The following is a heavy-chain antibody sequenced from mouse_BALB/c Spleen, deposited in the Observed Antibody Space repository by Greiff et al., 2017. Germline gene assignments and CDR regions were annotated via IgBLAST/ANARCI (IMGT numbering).Heavy chain of an antibody. V-gene: IGHV1-80*01. CDR3: ASHAYYGSIAY. D-gene: IGHD1-2*01. CDR2: IYPGDGDT. CDR1: GYAFSSYW. J-gene: IGHJ3*01. Sequence: VQVVESGAELVRPGSSVKISCKASGYAFSSYWMNWVKQRPGPGLEWIGQIYPGDGDTNYNGKFKGKATLTADKSSSTAYMQLSSLTSEDSAVYFCASHAYYGSIAYWGQGTLVTVSA.